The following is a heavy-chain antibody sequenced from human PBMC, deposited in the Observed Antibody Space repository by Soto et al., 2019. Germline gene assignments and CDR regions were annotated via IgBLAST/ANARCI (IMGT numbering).Heavy chain of an antibody. Sequence: EVQLLESGGGLVQPGGSLRLSCAAYGFTFSSYGMSWVRQAPGKGLEWVSTASSGGGSTYYAGSVKGRFVISRDNSKNTRYLQMISLRAEDTAVYFCAKVRISAAKALDCWGQGTLVTVSS. D-gene: IGHD6-13*01. J-gene: IGHJ4*02. CDR1: GFTFSSYG. CDR2: ASSGGGST. CDR3: AKVRISAAKALDC. V-gene: IGHV3-23*01.